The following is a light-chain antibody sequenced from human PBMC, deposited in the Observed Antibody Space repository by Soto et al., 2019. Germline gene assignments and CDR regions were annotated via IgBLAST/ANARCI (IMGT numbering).Light chain of an antibody. Sequence: QSVLTQPASVSGSPGQSITISCTGTSSDVGGYNYVSWYQQHPGKAPKLMIYDVSNRPSGVSNRFSGSKSGNTASLTISGLQAEDEADYYCSSYTSSSTRRIGGGTKLTVL. J-gene: IGLJ2*01. V-gene: IGLV2-14*01. CDR3: SSYTSSSTRR. CDR1: SSDVGGYNY. CDR2: DVS.